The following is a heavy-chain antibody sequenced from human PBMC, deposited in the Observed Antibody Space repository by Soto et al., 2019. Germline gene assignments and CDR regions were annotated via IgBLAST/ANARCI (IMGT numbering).Heavy chain of an antibody. V-gene: IGHV3-30*03. CDR1: GFIFSIYG. Sequence: QVQLVESGGGVVQPGNSLRLSCAASGFIFSIYGMHWVRQAPGKGLEWVAVTASDGTNKYFGDSVRGRFTISRDNSRATLYLQMNSLRPDDTAVYYCAPKNPGTVLELPDYWGQGTLVTVSS. CDR3: APKNPGTVLELPDY. D-gene: IGHD3-10*01. CDR2: TASDGTNK. J-gene: IGHJ4*02.